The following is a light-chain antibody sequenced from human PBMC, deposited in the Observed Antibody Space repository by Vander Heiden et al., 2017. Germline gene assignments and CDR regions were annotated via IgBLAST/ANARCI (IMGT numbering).Light chain of an antibody. CDR1: TGAGSSGHY. CDR3: WLSYSGARV. Sequence: QAVLTQEPSLTVSPGGTVTLICGSSTGAGSSGHYPYRFQQKPGQALRTLIDDTRNKHTSKPVRFSGTRIGGKAALTLAGAQHEDEAEYYCWLSYSGARVFGGGTKLTVL. V-gene: IGLV7-46*01. CDR2: DTR. J-gene: IGLJ3*02.